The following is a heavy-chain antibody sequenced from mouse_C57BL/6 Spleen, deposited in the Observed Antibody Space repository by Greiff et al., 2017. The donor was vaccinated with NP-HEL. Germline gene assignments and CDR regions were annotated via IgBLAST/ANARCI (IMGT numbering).Heavy chain of an antibody. CDR2: IDPSDSYT. V-gene: IGHV1-50*01. Sequence: VQLQQPGAELVKPGASVKLSCKASGYTFTSYWMQWVKQRPGQGLEWIGEIDPSDSYTNYNQKFKGKATLTVDTSSSTAYMQLSSLTSEDSAVYYCARRPGHFDYWGQGTTLTVSS. CDR3: ARRPGHFDY. D-gene: IGHD3-3*01. CDR1: GYTFTSYW. J-gene: IGHJ2*01.